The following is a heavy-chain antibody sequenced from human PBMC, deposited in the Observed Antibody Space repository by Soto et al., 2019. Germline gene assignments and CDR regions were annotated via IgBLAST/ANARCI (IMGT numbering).Heavy chain of an antibody. V-gene: IGHV3-23*01. CDR1: GFTFSSYA. Sequence: GGSLRLSCAASGFTFSSYAMSWVRQAPGKGLEWVSGIGDSSGDTYYADSVKGRFTISRDTSKNTLYLQMNSLRAEDTAVYYCARSFGVAAAGPFDYWGQGTLVTVSS. D-gene: IGHD6-13*01. J-gene: IGHJ4*02. CDR3: ARSFGVAAAGPFDY. CDR2: IGDSSGDT.